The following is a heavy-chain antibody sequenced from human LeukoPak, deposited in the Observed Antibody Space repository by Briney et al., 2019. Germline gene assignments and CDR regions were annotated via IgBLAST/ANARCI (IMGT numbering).Heavy chain of an antibody. V-gene: IGHV1-69*13. Sequence: SVKVSCKASGGTLSDYVISWVRQAPGQGLEWMGRIIPIFGTANYAQKFQGRVTITADESTTTAYMDLSSLRSEDTAVYYCASRSIVGATENYFDYWGQGTLVTVSS. D-gene: IGHD1-26*01. J-gene: IGHJ4*02. CDR1: GGTLSDYV. CDR3: ASRSIVGATENYFDY. CDR2: IIPIFGTA.